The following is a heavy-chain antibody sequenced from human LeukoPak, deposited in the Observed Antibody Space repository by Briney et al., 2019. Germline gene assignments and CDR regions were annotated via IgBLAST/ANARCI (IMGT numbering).Heavy chain of an antibody. Sequence: PGGSLRLSCAASGFTFSSYWMSWVRQAPGKGLEWVANIKQDGSEKYYVDSVKGRFTISRDNAKNSLYLQMNSLRAEDTAVYYCACPYSSGWYSVDYWGQGTLVTVSS. J-gene: IGHJ4*02. V-gene: IGHV3-7*01. CDR2: IKQDGSEK. CDR3: ACPYSSGWYSVDY. D-gene: IGHD6-19*01. CDR1: GFTFSSYW.